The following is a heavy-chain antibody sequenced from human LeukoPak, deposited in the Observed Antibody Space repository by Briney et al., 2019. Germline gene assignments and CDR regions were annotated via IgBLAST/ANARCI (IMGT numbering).Heavy chain of an antibody. Sequence: GGSLRLSCAAYAFIFSGYWKNWVRQAPGKGMEWVANIKQDGSEKQYVDSVRGRFTISRDNAKNSLYLQMNSLRVEDTAVYYCAREGFVGAADYWGQGTLVTVSS. CDR2: IKQDGSEK. CDR1: AFIFSGYW. V-gene: IGHV3-7*01. CDR3: AREGFVGAADY. J-gene: IGHJ4*02. D-gene: IGHD6-13*01.